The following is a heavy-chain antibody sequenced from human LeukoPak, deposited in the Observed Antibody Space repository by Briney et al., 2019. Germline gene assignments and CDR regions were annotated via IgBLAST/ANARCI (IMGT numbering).Heavy chain of an antibody. V-gene: IGHV4-34*01. J-gene: IGHJ4*02. D-gene: IGHD6-13*01. CDR1: GGSFSGYY. CDR2: INHSGST. CDR3: ARLLQRYPQLAITTNFDY. Sequence: SETLSLTCAVYGGSFSGYYWSWIRQPPGKGLEWIGEINHSGSTNYNPSLKSRVTISVDTSKNQFSLKLSSVTAADTAVYYCARLLQRYPQLAITTNFDYWGQGTLVTVSS.